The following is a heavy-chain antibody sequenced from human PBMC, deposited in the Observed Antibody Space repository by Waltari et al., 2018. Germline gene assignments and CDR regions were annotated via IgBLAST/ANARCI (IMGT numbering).Heavy chain of an antibody. J-gene: IGHJ5*02. CDR2: YCGRSPSP. V-gene: IGHV1-3*01. CDR3: ARATGCASGWYDL. CDR1: GYSFTTYS. Sequence: QVLLVQSEAEVQKPGASLNLSCTASGYSFTTYSIHWLRQVPGPGPGWIGWYCGRSPSPKYSDKFQSRITRTRDTAAKTVYLELRDLKYDDTAVYYCARATGCASGWYDLWGQGTLVSVSS. D-gene: IGHD3-9*01.